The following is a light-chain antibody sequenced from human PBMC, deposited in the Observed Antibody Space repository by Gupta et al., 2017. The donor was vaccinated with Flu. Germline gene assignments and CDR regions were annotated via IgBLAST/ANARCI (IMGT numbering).Light chain of an antibody. CDR2: DTS. Sequence: QAVVTQEPSLTVSPGGTVPLTCGSSTGAVTSGHYPYWFQQKPGQAPRTLIYDTSNKHSWTPARFSGSLLGGKAALTLAGAQPEDEAEYYCLLSDSGARSWVFGGGTKLTVL. J-gene: IGLJ3*02. CDR3: LLSDSGARSWV. CDR1: TGAVTSGHY. V-gene: IGLV7-46*01.